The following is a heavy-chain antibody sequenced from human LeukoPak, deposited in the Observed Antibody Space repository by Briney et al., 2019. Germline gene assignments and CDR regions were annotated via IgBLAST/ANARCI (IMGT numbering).Heavy chain of an antibody. V-gene: IGHV3-48*03. CDR3: ARDRYFERRRGNYYYYYMDV. D-gene: IGHD3-9*01. CDR2: ISSSGSTI. J-gene: IGHJ6*03. CDR1: GFTFSSYE. Sequence: GGSLRLSCAASGFTFSSYEMNWVRQAPGKGLEWVSYISSSGSTIYYADSVKGRFTISRDNAKNSLYLQMNSLRAEDTAVYYCARDRYFERRRGNYYYYYMDVWGKGTTVTVSS.